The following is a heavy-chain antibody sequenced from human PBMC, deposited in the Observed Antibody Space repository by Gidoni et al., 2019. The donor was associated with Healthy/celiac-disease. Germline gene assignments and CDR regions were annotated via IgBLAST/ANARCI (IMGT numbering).Heavy chain of an antibody. V-gene: IGHV4-34*01. Sequence: QVQLQQWGAGLLKPSETLSLTCAVYGGSFSGYYWSWIRQPPGKGLEWIGEINHSGSTNYNPSLKSRVTISVDTSKNQFSLKLSSVTAADTAVYYCARGRSWLRNGGLDYWGQGTLVTVSS. CDR3: ARGRSWLRNGGLDY. CDR1: GGSFSGYY. CDR2: INHSGST. J-gene: IGHJ4*02. D-gene: IGHD5-12*01.